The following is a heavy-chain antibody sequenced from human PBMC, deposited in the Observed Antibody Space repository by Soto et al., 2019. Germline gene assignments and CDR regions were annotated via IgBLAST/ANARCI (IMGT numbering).Heavy chain of an antibody. Sequence: PSESLTLTCTVSGFSFSSNGFSNFWRCIRQVPEKGLEWIGYIYQTGSHYYNPPLESRVTKSVDTSKNQFSLRLSSVTAADTAVYYCSREVVEPAAMGNQYYYMDVWGKGTRVTVSS. CDR2: IYQTGSH. V-gene: IGHV4-31*02. J-gene: IGHJ6*03. D-gene: IGHD2-2*01. CDR3: SREVVEPAAMGNQYYYMDV. CDR1: GFSFSSNGFSNF.